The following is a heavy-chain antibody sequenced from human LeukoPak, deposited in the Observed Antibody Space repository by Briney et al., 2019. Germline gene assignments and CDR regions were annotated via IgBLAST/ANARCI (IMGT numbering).Heavy chain of an antibody. CDR2: ISSSGSTI. Sequence: PGGSLRLSCAASGFTFSSYEMNWVRQAPGKGLEWVSYISSSGSTIYYADSVKVRFTISRDNAKNSLYLQMNSLRAEDTAVYYCARGGYSYGRYYYYGMDVWGQGTTVTVSS. V-gene: IGHV3-48*03. CDR3: ARGGYSYGRYYYYGMDV. J-gene: IGHJ6*02. D-gene: IGHD5-18*01. CDR1: GFTFSSYE.